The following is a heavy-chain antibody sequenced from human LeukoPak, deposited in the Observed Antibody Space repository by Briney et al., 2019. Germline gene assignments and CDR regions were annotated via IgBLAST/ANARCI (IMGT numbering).Heavy chain of an antibody. CDR2: ISWNSGSI. Sequence: GRSLRLSCAASGFTFDDYAMHWVRQAPGKGLEWVSGISWNSGSIGYADSVKGRFTISRDNAKNSLYLQMNSLRAEDTALYYCAKAPLYGGNNYFDYWGQGTLVTVSS. D-gene: IGHD4-23*01. V-gene: IGHV3-9*01. J-gene: IGHJ4*02. CDR1: GFTFDDYA. CDR3: AKAPLYGGNNYFDY.